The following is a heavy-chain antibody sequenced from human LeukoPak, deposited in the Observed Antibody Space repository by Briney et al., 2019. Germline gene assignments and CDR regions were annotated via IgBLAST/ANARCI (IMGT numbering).Heavy chain of an antibody. CDR3: ARAGSGTFSYGLDI. CDR2: VYPGASDI. D-gene: IGHD3-10*01. V-gene: IGHV5-51*01. J-gene: IGHJ6*02. Sequence: GESLKISCQASGYTFATYWIAWVRQMPGKGLEWLGVVYPGASDIKYNPSFQGHVTISADTSINTAYLHWGSLRASDSAIYYCARAGSGTFSYGLDIWGRGTTVTVSS. CDR1: GYTFATYW.